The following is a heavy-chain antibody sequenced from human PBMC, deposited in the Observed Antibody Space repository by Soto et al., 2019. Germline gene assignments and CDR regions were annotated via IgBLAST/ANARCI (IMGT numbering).Heavy chain of an antibody. J-gene: IGHJ4*02. CDR3: ASERLGGGSGSFDY. V-gene: IGHV1-2*02. CDR2: INPNSGGT. D-gene: IGHD3-10*01. CDR1: GYTFTGYY. Sequence: ASVKVSCKASGYTFTGYYMHWVRQAPGQGLEWMGWINPNSGGTNYAQKFQGRVTMTRDTSISTAYMELSRLRSDDTAVYYCASERLGGGSGSFDYWGQGTLVTVSS.